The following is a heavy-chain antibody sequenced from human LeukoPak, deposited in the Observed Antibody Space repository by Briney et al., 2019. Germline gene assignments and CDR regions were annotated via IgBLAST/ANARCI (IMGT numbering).Heavy chain of an antibody. D-gene: IGHD2-2*01. J-gene: IGHJ6*02. Sequence: SETLSLTCTVSAGSISSYYWSWIRQPAGKGLEWIGRIYTSGSTNYNPSLKSRVTMSVDTSKNQFSLKLSSVTAADTAVYYCARGLRDCSSTSCYKYYYYYYGMDVWGQGTTVTVSS. CDR2: IYTSGST. CDR3: ARGLRDCSSTSCYKYYYYYYGMDV. CDR1: AGSISSYY. V-gene: IGHV4-4*07.